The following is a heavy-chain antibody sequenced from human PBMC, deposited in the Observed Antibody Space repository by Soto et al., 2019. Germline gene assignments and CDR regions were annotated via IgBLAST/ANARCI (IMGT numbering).Heavy chain of an antibody. CDR1: GYTFTSYG. V-gene: IGHV1-18*01. J-gene: IGHJ3*02. D-gene: IGHD6-19*01. CDR2: ISAYNGNT. CDR3: ARDTLPGIAVAGNGAFDI. Sequence: QVRLVRSGGEVKKPGASVKVSCKASGYTFTSYGISWVRQAPGQGLEWMGWISAYNGNTNYAQKLQGRVTMTTDTSTSTAYMELRSLRSDDTAVYYCARDTLPGIAVAGNGAFDIWGQGTMVTVSS.